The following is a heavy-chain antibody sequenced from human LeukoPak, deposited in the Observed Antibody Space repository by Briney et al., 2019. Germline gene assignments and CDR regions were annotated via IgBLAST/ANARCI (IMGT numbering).Heavy chain of an antibody. CDR1: GRSLSSGDYY. CDR3: AREDYGVFFDY. D-gene: IGHD4-17*01. V-gene: IGHV4-30-4*01. Sequence: SETLSLTCTVSGRSLSSGDYYWSWIRQPPGKGLEWIGYIYYSGSTYYNPSLNSRVTISVDTSKNQFSLKLSSVTAADTAVYYCAREDYGVFFDYWGQGTLVTVSS. CDR2: IYYSGST. J-gene: IGHJ4*02.